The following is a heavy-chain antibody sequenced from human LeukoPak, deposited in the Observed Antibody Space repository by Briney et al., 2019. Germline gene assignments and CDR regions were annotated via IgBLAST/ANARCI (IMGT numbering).Heavy chain of an antibody. CDR3: ARGERFHEGNLGAFDI. D-gene: IGHD1-1*01. V-gene: IGHV1-46*01. J-gene: IGHJ3*02. Sequence: WASVKVSCKASGGTFSSYAISWVRQAPGQGLEWMGIINPSGGSTSYAQKFQGRVTMTRDTSTSTVYMELSSLRSEDTAVYYCARGERFHEGNLGAFDIWGQGTMVTVSS. CDR1: GGTFSSYA. CDR2: INPSGGST.